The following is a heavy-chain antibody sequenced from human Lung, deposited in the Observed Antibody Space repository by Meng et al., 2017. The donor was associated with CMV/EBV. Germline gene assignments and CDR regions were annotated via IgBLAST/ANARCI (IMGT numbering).Heavy chain of an antibody. D-gene: IGHD2-8*01. CDR1: GFTFSTYA. V-gene: IGHV3-30*04. J-gene: IGHJ4*02. Sequence: GGPLRLXXSASGFTFSTYAMHWVRQAPGKGLEWLAVISYDGSDKYYTDSVKGRFTISRDSSKNTLLLQMNSLRAEDTAVYYCARRNFYCTNGVCYLDYWGQGTLVXVSS. CDR3: ARRNFYCTNGVCYLDY. CDR2: ISYDGSDK.